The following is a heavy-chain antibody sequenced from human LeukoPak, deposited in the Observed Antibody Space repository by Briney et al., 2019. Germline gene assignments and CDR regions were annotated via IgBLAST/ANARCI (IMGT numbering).Heavy chain of an antibody. V-gene: IGHV1-2*02. CDR1: GYTFTGHY. D-gene: IGHD2-2*01. J-gene: IGHJ6*03. Sequence: ASVKVSCKASGYTFTGHYMHWVRQAPGQGLEWMGWINPNSGGTNYAQKFQGRVTMTRDTSISTAYMELSRLRSDDTAVYYCASGFRPAASRLSLYYYYYMDVWGKGTTVTVSS. CDR3: ASGFRPAASRLSLYYYYYMDV. CDR2: INPNSGGT.